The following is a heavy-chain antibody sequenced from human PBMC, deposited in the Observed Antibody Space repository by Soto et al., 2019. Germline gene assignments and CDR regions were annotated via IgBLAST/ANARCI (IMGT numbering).Heavy chain of an antibody. D-gene: IGHD3-9*01. J-gene: IGHJ4*02. V-gene: IGHV3-48*02. CDR2: TSSGSKTI. CDR3: AREDILGVRSFDY. CDR1: GFTFSGYS. Sequence: GGSLRLSCAASGFTFSGYSVNWARQAPGKGLEWVSYTSSGSKTIYYAESVKGRFTVSRDNARNSQYLQMNSLRDEDTAVYYCAREDILGVRSFDYWGQGTLVTVSS.